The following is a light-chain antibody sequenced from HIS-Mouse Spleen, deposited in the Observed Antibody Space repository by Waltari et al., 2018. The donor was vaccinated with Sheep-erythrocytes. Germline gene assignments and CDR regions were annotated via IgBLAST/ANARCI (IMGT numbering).Light chain of an antibody. CDR2: EVS. CDR3: SSYAGSNNWV. J-gene: IGLJ3*02. CDR1: SSYVGGYHH. Sequence: QSALTQPPSASGSPGQSVTISCTGTSSYVGGYHHVSWYQQHPGKAPTPMIYEVSKRNSRVPGRLSGSKSGNPASLTVAGLQAEDEADYYCSSYAGSNNWVIGGGTKLTVL. V-gene: IGLV2-8*01.